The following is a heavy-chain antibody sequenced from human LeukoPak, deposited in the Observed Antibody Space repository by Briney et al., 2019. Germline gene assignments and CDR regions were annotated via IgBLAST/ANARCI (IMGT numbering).Heavy chain of an antibody. Sequence: PGGSLRLSCVGSGFLYGNDWMHSVRQAPGRGLERVASVMQDGREKHYVDSVKGRFVISRDNTQNSVFLQMKSLRAEDTAVLYCARGPHSYTSAHFDRPSDYRGQGAPVAAAS. CDR1: GFLYGNDW. V-gene: IGHV3-7*01. D-gene: IGHD3-9*01. CDR2: VMQDGREK. CDR3: ARGPHSYTSAHFDRPSDY. J-gene: IGHJ4*02.